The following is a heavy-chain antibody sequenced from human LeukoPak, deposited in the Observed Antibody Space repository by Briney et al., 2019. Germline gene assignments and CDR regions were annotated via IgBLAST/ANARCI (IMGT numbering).Heavy chain of an antibody. Sequence: SQTLSLTCTVSGGSISSGSYDWGWIRQPAGKGLEWIGRIYTSGSTNYNPSLKSRVTISVDTSKNQFSLKLSSVTAADTAVYYCARGEERDFDYWGQGTLVTVSS. V-gene: IGHV4-61*02. CDR2: IYTSGST. J-gene: IGHJ4*02. CDR1: GGSISSGSYD. CDR3: ARGEERDFDY.